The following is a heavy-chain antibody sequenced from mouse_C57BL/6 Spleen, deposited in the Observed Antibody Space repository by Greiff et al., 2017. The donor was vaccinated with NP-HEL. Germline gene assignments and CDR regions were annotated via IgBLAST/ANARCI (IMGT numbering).Heavy chain of an antibody. J-gene: IGHJ2*01. CDR1: GFTFSDYY. Sequence: EVMLVESEGGLVQPGSSMKLSCTASGFTFSDYYMAWVRQVPEKGLEWVANINYDGSSTYYLDSLKSRFIISRDNAKNILYLQMSSLKSEDTATYYCARVYYGSSYDYYFDYWGQGTTLTVSS. CDR2: INYDGSST. D-gene: IGHD1-1*01. CDR3: ARVYYGSSYDYYFDY. V-gene: IGHV5-16*01.